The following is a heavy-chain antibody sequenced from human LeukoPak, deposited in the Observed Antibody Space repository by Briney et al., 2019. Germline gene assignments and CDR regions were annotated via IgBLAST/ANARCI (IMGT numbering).Heavy chain of an antibody. CDR1: GFTFSSYG. V-gene: IGHV3-33*06. J-gene: IGHJ4*02. Sequence: PGGSLRLSCAASGFTFSSYGMHWVRQAPGKGLEWVAVIWYDGSNKYYADSVKGRFTISRDNSKNTLYLQMNSLRAEDTAVYYCANHPAVAGPFYFDYWGQGTLVTVPS. D-gene: IGHD6-19*01. CDR2: IWYDGSNK. CDR3: ANHPAVAGPFYFDY.